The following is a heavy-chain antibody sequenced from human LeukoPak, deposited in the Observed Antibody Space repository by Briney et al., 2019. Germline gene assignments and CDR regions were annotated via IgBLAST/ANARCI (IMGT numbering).Heavy chain of an antibody. V-gene: IGHV1-18*01. CDR1: GYDFTSVG. Sequence: ASALNSCKASGYDFTSVGITWVRRAPGQGLEWMGWISPYNGNTRYPQKFQGRVAMTTDTSTTTAYMELRGLRFNDTAVYYCARAGPGSGRYFDYWGQGTLVTVSS. D-gene: IGHD6-19*01. CDR2: ISPYNGNT. J-gene: IGHJ4*02. CDR3: ARAGPGSGRYFDY.